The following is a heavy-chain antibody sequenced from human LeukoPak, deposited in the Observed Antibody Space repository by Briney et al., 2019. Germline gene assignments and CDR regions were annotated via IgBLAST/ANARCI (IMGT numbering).Heavy chain of an antibody. CDR3: AXDXGGNSPRWFDP. CDR1: GGSISSSY. J-gene: IGHJ5*02. D-gene: IGHD1-26*01. Sequence: SETLSLTCIVSGGSISSSYWGWIRQPPGKGLEWIGYVHYSGSTNYNPSLKSRVTISVDTSKNQFSLKLTSVTAADTAVYYCAXDXGGNSPRWFDPWGQGTLLTVSS. CDR2: VHYSGST. V-gene: IGHV4-59*01.